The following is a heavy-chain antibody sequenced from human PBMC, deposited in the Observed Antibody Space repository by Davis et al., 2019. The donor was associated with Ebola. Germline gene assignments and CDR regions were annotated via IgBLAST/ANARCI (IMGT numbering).Heavy chain of an antibody. D-gene: IGHD1-26*01. J-gene: IGHJ3*02. CDR1: GFVFRHYV. V-gene: IGHV3-23*01. CDR3: AKDTSNIWFDI. CDR2: LGTSADT. Sequence: LSLTCAASGFVFRHYVMSWVRQAPGKGLEWVSTLGTSADTYYADSVKGRFTISRDNSKNTLYLQMNGLRVEDTAIYYCAKDTSNIWFDIWGQGTNVTVSS.